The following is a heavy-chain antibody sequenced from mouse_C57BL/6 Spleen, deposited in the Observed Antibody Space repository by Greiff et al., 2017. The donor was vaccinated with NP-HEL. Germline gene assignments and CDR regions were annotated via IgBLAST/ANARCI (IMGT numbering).Heavy chain of an antibody. D-gene: IGHD2-1*01. CDR2: ISYDGSN. V-gene: IGHV3-6*01. CDR1: GYSITSGYY. Sequence: DVQLQESGPGLVKPSQSLSLTCSVTGYSITSGYYWNWIRQFPGNKLEWMGYISYDGSNNYNPSLKNRISITRDTSKNQFFLKLNSVTTEDTATYYCARGVYYGNYEWYFDVWGTGTTVTVSS. CDR3: ARGVYYGNYEWYFDV. J-gene: IGHJ1*03.